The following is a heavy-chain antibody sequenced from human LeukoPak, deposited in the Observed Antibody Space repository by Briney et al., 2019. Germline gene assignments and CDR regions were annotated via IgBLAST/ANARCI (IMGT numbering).Heavy chain of an antibody. J-gene: IGHJ4*02. CDR2: FDPEDGET. Sequence: ASVKVSCKVSGYTLTELSMHWVRQAPGKGLEWMGGFDPEDGETIYAQKFQGRVTMTEDTSTDTAYMELSSLRSEDTAVYYCARAGHDSSGYSFDYWGQGTLVTVSS. CDR1: GYTLTELS. CDR3: ARAGHDSSGYSFDY. D-gene: IGHD3-22*01. V-gene: IGHV1-24*01.